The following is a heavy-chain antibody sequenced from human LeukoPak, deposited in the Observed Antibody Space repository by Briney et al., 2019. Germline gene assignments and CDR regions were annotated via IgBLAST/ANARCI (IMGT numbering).Heavy chain of an antibody. Sequence: PSETLSLTCSVSGGSISPYQWNWIRQTPGKGLEWIGLISFSGSTDYNPSLQSRVTISIDTSKNQFSLKLSSVTAADTAVYYCARHVRYYYGSGSRIYYYYYMDVWGKGTTVTISS. CDR1: GGSISPYQ. D-gene: IGHD3-10*01. CDR2: ISFSGST. V-gene: IGHV4-59*08. CDR3: ARHVRYYYGSGSRIYYYYYMDV. J-gene: IGHJ6*03.